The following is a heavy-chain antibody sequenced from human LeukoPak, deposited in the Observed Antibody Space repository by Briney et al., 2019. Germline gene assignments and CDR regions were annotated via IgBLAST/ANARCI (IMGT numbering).Heavy chain of an antibody. Sequence: SETLSLTCTVSGGSISSYYWSWIRQPPGKGLEWIGYIYYSGSTNYNPSLKSRVTISVDTSKNQFSLKLSSVTAADTAAYYCAREGLIGNGPWGQGTLVTVSS. V-gene: IGHV4-59*01. J-gene: IGHJ5*02. CDR2: IYYSGST. CDR3: AREGLIGNGP. CDR1: GGSISSYY. D-gene: IGHD1-20*01.